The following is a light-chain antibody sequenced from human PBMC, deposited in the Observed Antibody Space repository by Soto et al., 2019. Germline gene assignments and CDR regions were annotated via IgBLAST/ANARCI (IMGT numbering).Light chain of an antibody. J-gene: IGKJ2*01. CDR1: QSLVYSDGNTY. Sequence: DVVMTQSPLSLPVTLGQPASISCRSSQSLVYSDGNTYLNWFQQRPGQSPRRLIYKVSNRDSGVPDRFSGSGSGTDFTLKISRVEAEDVGVYYCMQGTHWPSRTFGQGTKLDIK. V-gene: IGKV2-30*01. CDR3: MQGTHWPSRT. CDR2: KVS.